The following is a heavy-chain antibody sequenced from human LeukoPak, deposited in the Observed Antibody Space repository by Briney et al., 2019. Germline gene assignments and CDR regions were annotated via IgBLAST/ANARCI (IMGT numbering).Heavy chain of an antibody. Sequence: ASVKVSCKVSGYTLTELSMHWVRQAPGKGREWMGGFDPEDGETIYAQKFQGRVTMTEDTSTDTAYMELSSLRSEDTVVYYCATGPQDGFGPTDYWGQGTLVTVSS. CDR2: FDPEDGET. CDR3: ATGPQDGFGPTDY. CDR1: GYTLTELS. D-gene: IGHD3-10*01. J-gene: IGHJ4*02. V-gene: IGHV1-24*01.